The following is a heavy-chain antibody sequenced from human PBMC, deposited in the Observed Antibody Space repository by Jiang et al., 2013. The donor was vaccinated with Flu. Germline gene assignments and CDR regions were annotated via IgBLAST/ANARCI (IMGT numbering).Heavy chain of an antibody. V-gene: IGHV3-30*02. Sequence: VQLLESGGGVVQPGGSLRLSCAASGFTFSSNGMHWVRQAPGKGLEWVAFIRYDGSNAYYADSVKGRFTVFRDNSKNTLYLQMNSLRAEDTSIYYCAKDLGSGYYYIDYWGQGPWSPSPQ. J-gene: IGHJ4*02. CDR2: IRYDGSNA. D-gene: IGHD3-22*01. CDR3: AKDLGSGYYYIDY. CDR1: GFTFSSNG.